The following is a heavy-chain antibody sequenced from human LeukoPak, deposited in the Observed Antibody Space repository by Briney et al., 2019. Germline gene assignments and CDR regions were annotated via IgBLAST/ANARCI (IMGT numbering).Heavy chain of an antibody. CDR2: ISYDGSNN. CDR1: GFTFSSYG. D-gene: IGHD4-23*01. Sequence: GGSLRLSCAASGFTFSSYGMHWVRQAPGKGLEWVAVISYDGSNNYYADSVKGRFTISRDNSKNTLYLQMNSLRAEDTAVYYCAKYGGNFDYWGQGTLVTVSS. V-gene: IGHV3-30*18. CDR3: AKYGGNFDY. J-gene: IGHJ4*02.